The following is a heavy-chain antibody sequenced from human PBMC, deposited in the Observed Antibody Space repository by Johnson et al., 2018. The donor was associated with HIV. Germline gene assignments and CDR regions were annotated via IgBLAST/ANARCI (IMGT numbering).Heavy chain of an antibody. J-gene: IGHJ3*02. Sequence: VQLVESGGGLIQPGGSLRLSCAASGFTVSSNYMSWVRQAPGKGLEWVANMKQDGSAKYYVDAVKGRFTISRDNAKNSLYLQMNSLRTEDTAVYYCTRPYFDSSDYYLYAFDIWGQGTMVTVSS. CDR3: TRPYFDSSDYYLYAFDI. CDR1: GFTVSSNY. CDR2: MKQDGSAK. D-gene: IGHD3-22*01. V-gene: IGHV3-7*01.